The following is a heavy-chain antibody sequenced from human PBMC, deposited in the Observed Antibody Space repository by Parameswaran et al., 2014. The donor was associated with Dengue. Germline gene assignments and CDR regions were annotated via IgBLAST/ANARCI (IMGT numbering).Heavy chain of an antibody. V-gene: IGHV3-23*01. CDR2: ISGSGGNT. Sequence: RWIRQPPGKGLEWVSAISGSGGNTYYADSVKGRFTISRDNSKNTLYLQMNSLRAEDAAVYYCAKEVRSITMVRGVTSYFDYWGQGTLVTVSS. J-gene: IGHJ4*02. D-gene: IGHD3-10*01. CDR3: AKEVRSITMVRGVTSYFDY.